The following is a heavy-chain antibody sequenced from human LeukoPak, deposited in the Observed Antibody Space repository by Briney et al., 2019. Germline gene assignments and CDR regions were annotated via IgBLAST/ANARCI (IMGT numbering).Heavy chain of an antibody. CDR1: GFTFSSSW. Sequence: PGGSLRLSCAVSGFTFSSSWMSWVRQAPGKGLEGVANIKQDGSDKYYVDSVKGRFTISRDNAKNSLYLQMNSLRAEDTAVYYCARYRGGGDYDYWGQGTLVTVSS. V-gene: IGHV3-7*02. D-gene: IGHD4-17*01. J-gene: IGHJ4*02. CDR2: IKQDGSDK. CDR3: ARYRGGGDYDY.